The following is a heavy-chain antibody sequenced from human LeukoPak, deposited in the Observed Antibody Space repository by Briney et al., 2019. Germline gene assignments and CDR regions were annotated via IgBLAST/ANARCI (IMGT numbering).Heavy chain of an antibody. CDR3: ARSILGGATDSYYFDY. CDR1: GYSFTSYW. V-gene: IGHV5-51*01. CDR2: IYPGDSDT. D-gene: IGHD1-26*01. Sequence: NTGESLKTSCKGSGYSFTSYWIGWVRQMPGKGLEWMGIIYPGDSDTRYSPSFQGQVTISADKSISTAYLQWSSLKASDTAMYYCARSILGGATDSYYFDYWGQGTLVTVSS. J-gene: IGHJ4*02.